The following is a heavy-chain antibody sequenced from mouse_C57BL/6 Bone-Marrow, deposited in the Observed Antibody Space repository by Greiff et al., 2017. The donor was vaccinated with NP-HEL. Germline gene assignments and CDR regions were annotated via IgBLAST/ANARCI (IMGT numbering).Heavy chain of an antibody. J-gene: IGHJ4*01. D-gene: IGHD2-4*01. CDR3: ARATYYEYDGAMDY. V-gene: IGHV1-26*01. CDR1: GYTFTDYY. Sequence: VQLQQSGPELVKPGASVKISCKASGYTFTDYYMNWVKQSPGKSLEWIGDINPNNGGTSYNQKFKGKATLTVDKSSSTAYMELRSLTSEDSAVDYCARATYYEYDGAMDYWGQGTSVTVSS. CDR2: INPNNGGT.